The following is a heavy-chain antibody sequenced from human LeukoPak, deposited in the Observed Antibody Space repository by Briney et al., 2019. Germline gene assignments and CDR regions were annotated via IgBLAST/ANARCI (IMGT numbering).Heavy chain of an antibody. J-gene: IGHJ4*02. V-gene: IGHV3-21*01. D-gene: IGHD5-18*01. CDR1: GFTFSSYA. CDR3: ARELRGYSYGPADY. CDR2: ISSSSSYI. Sequence: GGSLRLSCAASGFTFSSYAMSWVRQAPGKGLEWVSSISSSSSYIYYADSVKGRFTISRDNAKNSLYLQMNSLRAEDTAVYYCARELRGYSYGPADYWGQGTLVTVSS.